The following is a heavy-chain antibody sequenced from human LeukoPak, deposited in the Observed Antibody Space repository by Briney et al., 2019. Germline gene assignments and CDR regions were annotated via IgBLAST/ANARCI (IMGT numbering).Heavy chain of an antibody. D-gene: IGHD5-18*01. CDR1: EYTFTNYA. CDR3: ARIIRRPRSMRNNYGIDFDY. Sequence: ASVKVSCKTSEYTFTNYAISWVRQAPGQGLEWMGWISGYNGDTIYAQSLQGRITMTRDTSTSTAYMELRSLRSDDTAVYFCARIIRRPRSMRNNYGIDFDYWGQGTLVTVSS. CDR2: ISGYNGDT. V-gene: IGHV1-18*01. J-gene: IGHJ4*02.